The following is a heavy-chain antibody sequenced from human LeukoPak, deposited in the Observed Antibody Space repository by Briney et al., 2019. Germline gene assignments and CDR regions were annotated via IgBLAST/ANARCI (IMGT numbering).Heavy chain of an antibody. CDR3: ARQEKPFDY. J-gene: IGHJ4*02. CDR1: GYSISSGYY. V-gene: IGHV4-38-2*02. CDR2: IYHSGST. Sequence: SETLSLTCTVSGYSISSGYYWGWIRQPPGKGLEWIGSIYHSGSTYYNPSLKSRVTISVDTSKNQFSLKLSSVTAADTAVYYCARQEKPFDYWGQGTLVTVSS.